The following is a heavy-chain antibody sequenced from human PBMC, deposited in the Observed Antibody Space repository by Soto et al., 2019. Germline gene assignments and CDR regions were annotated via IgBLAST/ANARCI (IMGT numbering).Heavy chain of an antibody. Sequence: QVQLVQSWAEVKKPGSSVKVSCKASGGTCSRYAISWVRQAPGHGLERMGGIIPIFGTANYAQKFQGRVTITADESTSTAYMELSSLRSEDTAVYYCARAPSGSSDYWGQGTLVTVSS. V-gene: IGHV1-69*01. CDR2: IIPIFGTA. D-gene: IGHD1-26*01. CDR1: GGTCSRYA. CDR3: ARAPSGSSDY. J-gene: IGHJ4*02.